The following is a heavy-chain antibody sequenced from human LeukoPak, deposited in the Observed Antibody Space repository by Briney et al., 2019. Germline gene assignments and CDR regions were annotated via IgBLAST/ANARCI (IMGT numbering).Heavy chain of an antibody. Sequence: GGSLRVSCPATGFTFSNAWMSWVRPAPGKGREWGGRIKSKTDGGTTDYAAPVKGRFTISRDDSKNTLYLQMNSLKTEDTAVYYCLRDWYGSGSYWQIRESYFDYWGQGTLVTVSS. D-gene: IGHD3-10*01. J-gene: IGHJ4*02. CDR3: LRDWYGSGSYWQIRESYFDY. CDR2: IKSKTDGGTT. CDR1: GFTFSNAW. V-gene: IGHV3-15*01.